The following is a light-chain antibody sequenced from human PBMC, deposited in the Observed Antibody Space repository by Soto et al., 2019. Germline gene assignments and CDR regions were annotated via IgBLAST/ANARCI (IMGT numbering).Light chain of an antibody. CDR3: QQSYSTPWT. CDR2: GAS. CDR1: QSISNY. J-gene: IGKJ1*01. Sequence: DIQMTQSPSSLSASVGDRVSLTCRASQSISNYLNWYQQKPGEAPTVLIYGASSLQSGVPPRFSGSGSGTDFTLTISTLQPEDSATYYCQQSYSTPWTFGQGAKVEV. V-gene: IGKV1-39*01.